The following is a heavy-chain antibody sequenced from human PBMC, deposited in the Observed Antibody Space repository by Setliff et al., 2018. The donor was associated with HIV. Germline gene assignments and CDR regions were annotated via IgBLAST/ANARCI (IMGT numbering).Heavy chain of an antibody. V-gene: IGHV1-69*13. CDR2: IIPLFGSA. J-gene: IGHJ6*03. CDR3: AKDGPTVIEGSYMDV. CDR1: GDTFNNYA. D-gene: IGHD4-4*01. Sequence: ASVKVSCKVSGDTFNNYAFSWVRQAPGQGLEWMGGIIPLFGSANYAQKFQGRVTITADESTSTVYMEVSGLRFEDTAVYFCAKDGPTVIEGSYMDVWGKGTTVTVSS.